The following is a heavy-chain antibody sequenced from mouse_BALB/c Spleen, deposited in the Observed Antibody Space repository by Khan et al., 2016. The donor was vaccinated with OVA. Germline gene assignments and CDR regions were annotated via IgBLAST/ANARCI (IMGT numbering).Heavy chain of an antibody. CDR1: GYSFTGYF. V-gene: IGHV1-20*02. Sequence: EVELVESGPELVKPGASVKISCKASGYSFTGYFMNWVMQSHGKSLEWIGRINPHIGETFYNQKFKGKATLTVDESSSTAHMELRNLASEDSAVYYCSRIYGSDFDYWGQGTTLTVSS. CDR3: SRIYGSDFDY. D-gene: IGHD1-1*01. J-gene: IGHJ2*01. CDR2: INPHIGET.